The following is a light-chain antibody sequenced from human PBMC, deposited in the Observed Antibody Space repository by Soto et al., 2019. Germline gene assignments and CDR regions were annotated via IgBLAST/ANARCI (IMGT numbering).Light chain of an antibody. Sequence: QPVLTPPASVSGAPGRWITISCSGTISDIGTYDHVAWFQRFPGKTPKLMIYSVSNRPSGVSYRFSGPKSGNTASLTISGLQAEDEADYYCISYTVSRSYVFWTGTKVTVL. J-gene: IGLJ1*01. CDR1: ISDIGTYDH. V-gene: IGLV2-14*01. CDR3: ISYTVSRSYV. CDR2: SVS.